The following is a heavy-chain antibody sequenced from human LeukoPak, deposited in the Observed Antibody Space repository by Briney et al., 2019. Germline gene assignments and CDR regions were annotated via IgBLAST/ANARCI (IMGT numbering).Heavy chain of an antibody. V-gene: IGHV3-43*02. CDR1: GFTFDDYA. J-gene: IGHJ6*03. D-gene: IGHD3-9*01. CDR2: ISRDGGST. CDR3: AKGAFGYDILAGGYYYMDV. Sequence: PGGSLRLSCAASGFTFDDYAMHWVRQAPGKGLEWVSLISRDGGSTYYADSVKGRFTISRDNSKNSLYLQMNSLRTEDTALYYCAKGAFGYDILAGGYYYMDVWGKGTTVTVYS.